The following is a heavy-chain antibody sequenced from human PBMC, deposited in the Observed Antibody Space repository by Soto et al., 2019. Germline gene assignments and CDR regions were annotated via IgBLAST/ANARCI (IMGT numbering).Heavy chain of an antibody. CDR1: GFPFSHYY. CDR2: ISSSGSTI. CDR3: ARGVVVAATIAFDI. Sequence: GGSLRPSCSSSGFPFSHYYMRRIRQAPGKGLEWVSYISSSGSTIYYADSVKGRFTISRDNAKNSLYLQMNSLRAEDTAVYYCARGVVVAATIAFDIWGQGTMVTVSS. D-gene: IGHD2-15*01. J-gene: IGHJ3*02. V-gene: IGHV3-11*01.